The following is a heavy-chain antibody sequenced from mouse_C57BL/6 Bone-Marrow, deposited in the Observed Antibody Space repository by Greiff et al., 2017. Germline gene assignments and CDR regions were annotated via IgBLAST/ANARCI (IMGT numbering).Heavy chain of an antibody. D-gene: IGHD2-2*01. V-gene: IGHV1-19*01. CDR1: GYTFTDYY. Sequence: EVQLKESGPVLVKPGASVKMSCKASGYTFTDYYMNWVKQSHGKSLEWIGVINPYNGGTSYNQKFKGKATLTVDKSSSTAYMELNSLTSEDSAVYYCARSDGYEAYWGQGTLVTVSA. J-gene: IGHJ3*01. CDR3: ARSDGYEAY. CDR2: INPYNGGT.